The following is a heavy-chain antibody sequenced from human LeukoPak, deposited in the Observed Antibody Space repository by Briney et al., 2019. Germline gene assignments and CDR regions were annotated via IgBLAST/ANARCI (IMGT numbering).Heavy chain of an antibody. CDR2: IWYDGSNK. Sequence: GGSLRLSCAASGFTFSSYGMHWVRQAPGKGLEWVAVIWYDGSNKYYADSVKGRFTISRDNSKNTLYLQMNSLRAEDTAVYYRARDKAAAGAGLYYYYYMDVWAKGPRSPSP. D-gene: IGHD6-13*01. CDR1: GFTFSSYG. CDR3: ARDKAAAGAGLYYYYYMDV. V-gene: IGHV3-33*01. J-gene: IGHJ6*03.